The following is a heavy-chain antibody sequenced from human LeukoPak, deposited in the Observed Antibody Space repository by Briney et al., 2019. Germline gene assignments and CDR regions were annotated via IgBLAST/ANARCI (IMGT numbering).Heavy chain of an antibody. V-gene: IGHV3-9*01. CDR1: GFTFDDYA. J-gene: IGHJ4*02. CDR3: ARDAYCSGGSCYSDY. Sequence: GGSLRLSCAASGFTFDDYAMHWVRQAPGKGLEWVSGISWNSGSIGYADSVKGRFTISRDNAKNSLYLQMNSLRAEDTAVYYCARDAYCSGGSCYSDYWGQGTLVTVSS. CDR2: ISWNSGSI. D-gene: IGHD2-15*01.